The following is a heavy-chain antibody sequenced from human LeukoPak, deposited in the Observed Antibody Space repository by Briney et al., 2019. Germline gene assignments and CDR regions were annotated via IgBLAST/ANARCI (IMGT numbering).Heavy chain of an antibody. D-gene: IGHD1-1*01. J-gene: IGHJ5*02. CDR2: VNAKGGDT. CDR1: GYTFTSHD. CDR3: ARGGVRAGTGGLDP. Sequence: ASVKVSCKASGYTFTSHDINWVRQATGQGLEWMGYVNAKGGDTGYAQKFQGRVTMTRNTSISTAYMELSSLRSEDTAVYYCARGGVRAGTGGLDPWGQGTLVTVSS. V-gene: IGHV1-8*01.